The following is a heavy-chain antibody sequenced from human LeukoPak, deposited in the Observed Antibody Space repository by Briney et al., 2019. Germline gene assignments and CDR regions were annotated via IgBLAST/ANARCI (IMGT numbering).Heavy chain of an antibody. V-gene: IGHV3-64*01. CDR2: ISSNGGST. CDR3: ARGTHSSGYHERWFDP. CDR1: GFTFSSYA. D-gene: IGHD6-19*01. Sequence: GGSLRLSCAASGFTFSSYAMHWVRQAPGKGLEYVSAISSNGGSTYYANSVKGRFTISRDNSKNTLYLQMGSLRAEDMAVYYCARGTHSSGYHERWFDPWGQGTLVAVSS. J-gene: IGHJ5*02.